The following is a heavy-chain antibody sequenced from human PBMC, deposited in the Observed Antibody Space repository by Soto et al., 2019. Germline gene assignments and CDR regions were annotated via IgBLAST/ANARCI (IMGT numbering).Heavy chain of an antibody. J-gene: IGHJ4*02. V-gene: IGHV3-30-3*01. CDR2: ISYDGSNK. Sequence: GGSLTLSCAASGFTFSDYAMHWVRQAPGKGLEWVALISYDGSNKYYADSVKARFTISRENSTTTLFLQMNSLRAEDPAVYYCVSLGGGNLVPSFDYWGQGTLVTVSS. CDR1: GFTFSDYA. CDR3: VSLGGGNLVPSFDY. D-gene: IGHD2-15*01.